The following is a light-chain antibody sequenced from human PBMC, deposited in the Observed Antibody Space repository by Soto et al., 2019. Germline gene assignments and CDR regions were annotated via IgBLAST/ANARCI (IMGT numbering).Light chain of an antibody. CDR3: CSYAGSYTLYV. Sequence: QSALTQPRSVSGSPVQSVTISCTGTSSDVGSYNYVSWYQQHPGKAPKFMIYDVSKRPSGVPDRFSGSKSGNTASLTISGLQAEDEADYYCCSYAGSYTLYVFGTGTKLTVL. J-gene: IGLJ1*01. V-gene: IGLV2-11*01. CDR2: DVS. CDR1: SSDVGSYNY.